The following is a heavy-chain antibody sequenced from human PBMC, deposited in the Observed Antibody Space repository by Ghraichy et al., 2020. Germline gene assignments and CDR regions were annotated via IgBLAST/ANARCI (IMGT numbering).Heavy chain of an antibody. CDR3: ARVGSIAAAGTLDY. D-gene: IGHD6-13*01. Sequence: GESLNISCAASGFTFSDYYMSWIRQAPGKGLEWVSYISCSSGSTKHYAASVKDRFTISRDNAKNPMYLQMNRLRVDDTAVYYCARVGSIAAAGTLDYWGQGTLVTVSS. V-gene: IGHV3-11*01. CDR1: GFTFSDYY. CDR2: ISCSSGSTK. J-gene: IGHJ4*02.